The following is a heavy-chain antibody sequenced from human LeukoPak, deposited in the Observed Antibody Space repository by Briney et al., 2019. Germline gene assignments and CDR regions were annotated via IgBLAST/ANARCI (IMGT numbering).Heavy chain of an antibody. CDR3: ARDLHHYCGGDCPRFDY. CDR2: IWYDGSNK. D-gene: IGHD2-21*01. V-gene: IGHV3-33*01. CDR1: SFTFSYYG. J-gene: IGHJ4*02. Sequence: GGSVSLSCAAYSFTFSYYGLHRVGQAPGQELKWVAVIWYDGSNKYYEDSVKGRFTISRDNSKNTLYLQMNSLRAEDTAVYYCARDLHHYCGGDCPRFDYWGQGTLVTVSS.